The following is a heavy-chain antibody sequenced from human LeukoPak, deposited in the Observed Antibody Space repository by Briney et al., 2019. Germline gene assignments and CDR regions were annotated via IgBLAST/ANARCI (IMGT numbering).Heavy chain of an antibody. V-gene: IGHV3-74*01. CDR2: LNGDGSRT. J-gene: IGHJ4*02. CDR1: GFTFSSYG. CDR3: AKRASGSGTSLYYFDY. Sequence: PGGSLILSCAASGFTFSSYGMHWVRQAPGKGLVWVSRLNGDGSRTSYADSVKGRFTISRDNAKNTLYLQMNSLRAEDTAVYYCAKRASGSGTSLYYFDYWGQGTLVTVSS. D-gene: IGHD3-10*01.